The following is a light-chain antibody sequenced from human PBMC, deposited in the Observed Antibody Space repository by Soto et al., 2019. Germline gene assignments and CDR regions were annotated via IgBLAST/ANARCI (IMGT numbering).Light chain of an antibody. J-gene: IGLJ1*01. CDR1: SSDVGGYNY. Sequence: QSVLAQPASVSGSPGQSITISCTGTSSDVGGYNYVSWYQQHPGKAPKLMIYDVSNRPSGVSNRFSGSKSGNTASLTISGLQAEDEADYYCSSYTSSSTYVFATGTKFTGL. CDR2: DVS. CDR3: SSYTSSSTYV. V-gene: IGLV2-14*01.